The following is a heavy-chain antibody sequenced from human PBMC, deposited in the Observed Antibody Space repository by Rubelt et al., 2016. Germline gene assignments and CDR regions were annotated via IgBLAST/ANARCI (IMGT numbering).Heavy chain of an antibody. CDR1: RYW. V-gene: IGHV3-48*04. CDR2: ISSSISSI. CDR3: ARGYYYGMDV. J-gene: IGHJ6*02. Sequence: RYWMHWVRQAPGKGLVWVSHISSSISSIYYADSVKGRFTISRDNAKNSLYRQMNSLRAEDTAVYYCARGYYYGMDVWGQGTTVTVSS.